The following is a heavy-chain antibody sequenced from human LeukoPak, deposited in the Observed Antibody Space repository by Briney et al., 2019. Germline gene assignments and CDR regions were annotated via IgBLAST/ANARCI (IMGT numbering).Heavy chain of an antibody. V-gene: IGHV1-69*04. Sequence: SVKVSCKASGGTFSSYAISWVRQAPGQGLEWMGRIIPILGIANYAQKFQGRVTITADKSTSTAYMELSSLRSDDTAVYYCARDKVFGGSTLDYWGQGTLVTVSS. D-gene: IGHD1-26*01. J-gene: IGHJ4*02. CDR3: ARDKVFGGSTLDY. CDR1: GGTFSSYA. CDR2: IIPILGIA.